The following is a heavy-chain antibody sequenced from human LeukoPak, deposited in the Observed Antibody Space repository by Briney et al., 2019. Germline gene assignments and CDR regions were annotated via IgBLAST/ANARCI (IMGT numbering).Heavy chain of an antibody. D-gene: IGHD1-14*01. CDR2: IDGASTFI. CDR1: GFTFRSYN. Sequence: GGSLRLSCAAFGFTFRSYNMIWVRQAPGKGLEWVSNIDGASTFIYYADSVKGRFTISRDNSKNTLYLQMNSLRAKDTAVYYCAKQGLPGYFDYWGQGTLVTVS. V-gene: IGHV3-23*01. CDR3: AKQGLPGYFDY. J-gene: IGHJ4*02.